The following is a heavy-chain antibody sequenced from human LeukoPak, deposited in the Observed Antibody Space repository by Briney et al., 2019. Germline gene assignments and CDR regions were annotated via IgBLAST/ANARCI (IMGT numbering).Heavy chain of an antibody. Sequence: PGGPLRLSCEASGFTVISNYMSWVGKAPGKGLEGVSVIYSGGRTYYADSVKRRFTTSTDKSKNTLYLQKNSLRAADTALYYCAIAFAASDKYYVDYWGQGTLVTVSS. J-gene: IGHJ4*02. V-gene: IGHV3-66*01. CDR3: AIAFAASDKYYVDY. D-gene: IGHD6-13*01. CDR1: GFTVISNY. CDR2: IYSGGRT.